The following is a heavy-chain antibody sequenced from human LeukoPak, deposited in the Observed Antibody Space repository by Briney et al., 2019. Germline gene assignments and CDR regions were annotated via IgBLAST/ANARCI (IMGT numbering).Heavy chain of an antibody. CDR1: GASISTGGYY. V-gene: IGHV4-31*03. CDR2: IYYTGSI. J-gene: IGHJ6*02. D-gene: IGHD3-10*01. Sequence: SETLSLTCTISGASISTGGYYWTWIRQPPGEGLEWIGYIYYTGSIDYNASLKSRLTISLETSKNRFSLKLNSVTAADTAVYYCARDHSYYFGSQTSTLDVWGQGTAVIVS. CDR3: ARDHSYYFGSQTSTLDV.